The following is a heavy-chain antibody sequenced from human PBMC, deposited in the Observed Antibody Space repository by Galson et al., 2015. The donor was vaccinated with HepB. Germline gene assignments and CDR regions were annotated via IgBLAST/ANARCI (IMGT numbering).Heavy chain of an antibody. V-gene: IGHV3-33*06. D-gene: IGHD3-10*02. Sequence: SLRLSCAASGFNFGSYGMHWVRQAPGKGLEWVAVTWYDGTDKKYAESVKGRFTTSRDNSKNTLYLQMNSVRVEDTAVYYCVKDRGMGSAWHVLEHWGQGALVTVSS. CDR3: VKDRGMGSAWHVLEH. CDR2: TWYDGTDK. J-gene: IGHJ4*02. CDR1: GFNFGSYG.